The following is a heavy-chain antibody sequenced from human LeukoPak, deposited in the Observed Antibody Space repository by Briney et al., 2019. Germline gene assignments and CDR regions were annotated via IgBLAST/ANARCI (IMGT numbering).Heavy chain of an antibody. CDR1: GFTFSNYA. J-gene: IGHJ3*02. D-gene: IGHD1-26*01. Sequence: GGSLRLSCAASGFTFSNYAMSWVRQAPGKGLEWVSLISGITTNTYYADSEKGRFTISRDNSKNTLDLQMNSLRAEDTAGYYCAKHLLVGGTRGAYAFDIWGRGTMVTVSS. V-gene: IGHV3-23*01. CDR2: ISGITTNT. CDR3: AKHLLVGGTRGAYAFDI.